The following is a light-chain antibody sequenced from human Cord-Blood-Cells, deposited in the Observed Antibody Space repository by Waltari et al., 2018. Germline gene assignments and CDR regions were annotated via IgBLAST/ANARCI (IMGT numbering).Light chain of an antibody. V-gene: IGLV2-8*01. CDR2: EVS. J-gene: IGLJ2*01. CDR1: SSAVDGYNY. Sequence: QSALTQPPSASGSPGQSVTIPCPATSSAVDGYNYVTWYQQHPGKAPKLMIYEVSKRPSGVPDRFSGSKSGNTASLTVSGLQAEDEADYYCSSYAGSNNVVFGGGTKLTVL. CDR3: SSYAGSNNVV.